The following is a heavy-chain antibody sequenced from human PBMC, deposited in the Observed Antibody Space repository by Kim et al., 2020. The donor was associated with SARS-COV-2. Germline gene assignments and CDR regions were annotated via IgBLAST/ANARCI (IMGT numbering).Heavy chain of an antibody. CDR1: GFTFRSYA. D-gene: IGHD2-15*01. V-gene: IGHV3-23*01. Sequence: GGSLRLSCAASGFTFRSYAMSWVRQAPGKGLEWVSSISDSGGDKYYAASVKGRFTISRDNSKNTLSLQMNSLGAEDTALYYCAKGDCGSISSYTAECWGRGTMVTVSS. CDR2: ISDSGGDK. J-gene: IGHJ4*02. CDR3: AKGDCGSISSYTAEC.